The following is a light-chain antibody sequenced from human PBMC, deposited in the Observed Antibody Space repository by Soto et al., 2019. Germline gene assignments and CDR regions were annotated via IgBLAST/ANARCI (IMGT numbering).Light chain of an antibody. CDR2: AAS. J-gene: IGKJ1*01. V-gene: IGKV1-39*01. CDR1: QSISSY. CDR3: QQSYSTPKT. Sequence: DIQMTQSPSSLSASVGDRFTITCRASQSISSYLNWYQQKPGKXPKXXIYAASSLQSGVPSRFSGSGSGTDLTITISSLKPEDCETYYGQQSYSTPKTFGQGTKVDIK.